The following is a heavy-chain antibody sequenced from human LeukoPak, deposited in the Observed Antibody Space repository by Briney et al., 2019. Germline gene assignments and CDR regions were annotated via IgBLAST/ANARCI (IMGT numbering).Heavy chain of an antibody. CDR3: AKGHTYYYDSNGHDDAFDI. CDR1: GFTFDDYA. Sequence: PGGSLRLSCAASGFTFDDYAMHWVRQAPGKGLEWVSGISWNSGSIGYADSVKGRFTISRDNAKNSLYLQMNSLRAEDTALYYCAKGHTYYYDSNGHDDAFDIWGQGTMVTVSS. D-gene: IGHD3-22*01. CDR2: ISWNSGSI. J-gene: IGHJ3*02. V-gene: IGHV3-9*01.